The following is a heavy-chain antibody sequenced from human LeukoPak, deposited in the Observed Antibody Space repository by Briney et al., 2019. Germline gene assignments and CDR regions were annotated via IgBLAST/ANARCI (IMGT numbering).Heavy chain of an antibody. D-gene: IGHD3-3*01. CDR1: GYTFTGYY. Sequence: ASVKVSCKASGYTFTGYYMHWVRPAPGQGLEWMGWINPNSGGTNYAQKFQGRVTMTRDTSISTAYMELSRLRSDDTAVYYCARDRGVWSGYSYYFDYWGKGTLVTVSS. J-gene: IGHJ4*02. CDR3: ARDRGVWSGYSYYFDY. V-gene: IGHV1-2*02. CDR2: INPNSGGT.